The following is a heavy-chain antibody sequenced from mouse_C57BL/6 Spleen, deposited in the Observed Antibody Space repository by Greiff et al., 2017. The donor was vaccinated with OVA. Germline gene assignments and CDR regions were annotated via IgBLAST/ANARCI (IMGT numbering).Heavy chain of an antibody. CDR3: ARDRRYGNYDAMDY. CDR1: GYSITSGYY. CDR2: ISYDGSN. D-gene: IGHD2-10*02. Sequence: EVQLVESGPGLVKPSQSLSLTCSVTGYSITSGYYWNWIRQFPGNKLEWMGYISYDGSNNYNPSLKNRISITRDTSKNQFFLKLNSVTTEDTATYYCARDRRYGNYDAMDYWGQGTSVTVSS. V-gene: IGHV3-6*01. J-gene: IGHJ4*01.